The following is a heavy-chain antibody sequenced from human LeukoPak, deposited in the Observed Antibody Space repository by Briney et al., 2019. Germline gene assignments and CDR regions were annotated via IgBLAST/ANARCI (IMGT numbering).Heavy chain of an antibody. V-gene: IGHV4-4*09. CDR3: ARRDDSLFDY. CDR1: GGSVSSYY. D-gene: IGHD2-15*01. Sequence: SETLSLTCTVPGGSVSSYYWSWIRQPPGKGLEWIGYIYTSGSTNYNPSLKSRVTISVDTSKNQFSLKLSSVTAADTAVYYCARRDDSLFDYWGQGTLVTVSS. J-gene: IGHJ4*02. CDR2: IYTSGST.